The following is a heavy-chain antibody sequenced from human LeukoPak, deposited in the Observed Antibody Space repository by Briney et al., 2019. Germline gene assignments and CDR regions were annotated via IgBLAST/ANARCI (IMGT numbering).Heavy chain of an antibody. J-gene: IGHJ4*02. CDR2: IDTNGSTT. CDR3: AKTVLWGRLVPAAGIDY. CDR1: GFTFSSYW. D-gene: IGHD2-2*01. Sequence: GGSLRLSCAASGFTFSSYWMYWVRQAPGKGLMWVAHIDTNGSTTTYADSVEGRFTISRDNAKNTLYLQMNSLRAEDTAVYYCAKTVLWGRLVPAAGIDYWGQGTLVTVSS. V-gene: IGHV3-74*01.